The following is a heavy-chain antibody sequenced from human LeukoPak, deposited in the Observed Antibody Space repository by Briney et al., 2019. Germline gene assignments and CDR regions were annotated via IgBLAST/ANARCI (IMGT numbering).Heavy chain of an antibody. CDR2: ISAYNGNT. CDR3: ARDSRHGGYYYYMDV. J-gene: IGHJ6*03. Sequence: ASVKVSCKASGYTFTSYGISWVRQAPGQGLEWMGRISAYNGNTNYAQKLQGRVTMTTDTSTSTAYMELRSLRSDDTAVYYCARDSRHGGYYYYMDVWGKGTTVTVSS. CDR1: GYTFTSYG. V-gene: IGHV1-18*01. D-gene: IGHD3-10*01.